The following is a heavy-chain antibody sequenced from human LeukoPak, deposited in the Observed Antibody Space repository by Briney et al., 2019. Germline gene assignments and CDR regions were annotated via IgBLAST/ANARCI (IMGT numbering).Heavy chain of an antibody. J-gene: IGHJ4*02. Sequence: GGSLRLSCAASGFTFDDYAMHWVRQAPGKGLEWVSGISWNSGSIGYADSVKGRFTISRDNAKNSLYLQMNSLRAEDTALYYCAKDSSSWYYFDYRGQGTLVTVSS. CDR1: GFTFDDYA. D-gene: IGHD6-13*01. CDR2: ISWNSGSI. V-gene: IGHV3-9*01. CDR3: AKDSSSWYYFDY.